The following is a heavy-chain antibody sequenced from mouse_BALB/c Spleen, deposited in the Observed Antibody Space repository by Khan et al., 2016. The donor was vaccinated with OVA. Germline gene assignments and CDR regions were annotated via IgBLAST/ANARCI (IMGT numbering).Heavy chain of an antibody. J-gene: IGHJ4*01. CDR1: GFSLTGYG. Sequence: VQLQESGPGLVAPSQSLSITCTVSGFSLTGYGVNWVRQPPGKGLEWLGMIWGDGSTDYNSALKSRLSISKDNSKSQVFLKMNSLQTDDTARYYCAREIYYDYAYYYAMGYWGQGTSVTVSS. D-gene: IGHD2-4*01. V-gene: IGHV2-6-7*01. CDR2: IWGDGST. CDR3: AREIYYDYAYYYAMGY.